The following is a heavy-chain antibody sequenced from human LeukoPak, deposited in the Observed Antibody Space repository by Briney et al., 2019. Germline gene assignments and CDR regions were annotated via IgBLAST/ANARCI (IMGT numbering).Heavy chain of an antibody. CDR2: TSGSGVTT. CDR1: GFTFNSFG. CDR3: AKIHYFGSGSPDY. Sequence: TGGSLRLSCAASGFTFNSFGMNWFRQAPGKGLEWVSGTSGSGVTTYYADSVKGRFTISRDNSKNTLYLQMNSLRAEDTAVYYCAKIHYFGSGSPDYWGQGTLVTVSS. V-gene: IGHV3-23*01. J-gene: IGHJ4*02. D-gene: IGHD3-10*01.